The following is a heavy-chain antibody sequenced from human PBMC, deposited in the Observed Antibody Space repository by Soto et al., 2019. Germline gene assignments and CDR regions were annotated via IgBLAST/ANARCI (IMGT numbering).Heavy chain of an antibody. J-gene: IGHJ5*02. D-gene: IGHD3-10*01. CDR2: INPLGFST. CDR3: ASAAGRFGELYWFDP. CDR1: GYTFTRYN. Sequence: QVQLVQSGAEVKKPGASVKVSCKASGYTFTRYNMHWVRQAPGQGLEWVGMINPLGFSTTYAQKFRGRVTMTRDTSTSIVYMELTNLRSEDSAVYYCASAAGRFGELYWFDPWCQGTLVTISS. V-gene: IGHV1-46*01.